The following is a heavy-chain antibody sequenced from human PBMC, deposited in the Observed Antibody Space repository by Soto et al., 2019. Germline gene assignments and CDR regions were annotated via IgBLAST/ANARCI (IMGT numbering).Heavy chain of an antibody. CDR1: GGSISSGDYY. CDR3: ARAPPDFWCGYPWYFDL. V-gene: IGHV4-30-4*01. CDR2: IYYSGST. J-gene: IGHJ2*01. Sequence: QVQLQESGPGLVKPSQTLSLTCTVSGGSISSGDYYWSWIRQPPGKGLEWIGYIYYSGSTYYNPSLKSRVTISVDTSKNQFSLKLSSVTAADTAVYYCARAPPDFWCGYPWYFDLWGRGTLVTVSS. D-gene: IGHD3-3*01.